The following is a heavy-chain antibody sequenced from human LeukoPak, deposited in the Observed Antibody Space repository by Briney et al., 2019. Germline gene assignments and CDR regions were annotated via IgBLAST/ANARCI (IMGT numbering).Heavy chain of an antibody. CDR1: GYTFTGYY. D-gene: IGHD6-13*01. V-gene: IGHV1-2*02. Sequence: GASVKVSCKASGYTFTGYYMHWVRQAPGQGLEWMGWVNPNSGGTNYAQKFQGRVTMTRDTSISTAYMELSRLRSDDTAVYYCAKSGVGIAAAGTTLLGYNWFDPWGQGTLVTVSS. CDR3: AKSGVGIAAAGTTLLGYNWFDP. CDR2: VNPNSGGT. J-gene: IGHJ5*02.